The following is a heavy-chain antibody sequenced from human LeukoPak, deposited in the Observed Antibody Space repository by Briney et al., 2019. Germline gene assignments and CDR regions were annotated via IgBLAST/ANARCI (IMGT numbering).Heavy chain of an antibody. V-gene: IGHV4-59*01. J-gene: IGHJ4*02. D-gene: IGHD6-13*01. CDR2: IYYSGST. CDR1: GGSISSYY. Sequence: PSETLSLTCTVSGGSISSYYWSWIWQPPGKGLEWIGYIYYSGSTNYNPSLKSRVTISVDTSKNQFSLKLSPVTAADTAVYYCAGGIAAAQDWGQGTLVTVSS. CDR3: AGGIAAAQD.